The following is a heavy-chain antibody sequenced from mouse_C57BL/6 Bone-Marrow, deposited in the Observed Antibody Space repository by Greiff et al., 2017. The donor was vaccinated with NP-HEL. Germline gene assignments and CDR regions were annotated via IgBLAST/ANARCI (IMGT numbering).Heavy chain of an antibody. Sequence: QVQLQQPGAELVMPGASVKLSCKASGYTFTSYWMHWVKQRPGQGLEWIGEIDPSDSYTNYNQKFKGKSTLTVDKSPSTAYMQLSSLTSEDSAVYYCARDGEFAYWGQGTLVTVSA. CDR2: IDPSDSYT. V-gene: IGHV1-69*01. J-gene: IGHJ3*01. CDR1: GYTFTSYW. CDR3: ARDGEFAY.